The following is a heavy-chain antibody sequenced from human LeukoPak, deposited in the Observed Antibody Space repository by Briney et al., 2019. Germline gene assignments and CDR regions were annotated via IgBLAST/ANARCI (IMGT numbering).Heavy chain of an antibody. V-gene: IGHV4-59*10. CDR3: ARGVGYWGVPYFDY. J-gene: IGHJ4*02. CDR2: IYTSGST. CDR1: GGSFSGYY. Sequence: PSETLSLTCAVYGGSFSGYYWSWIRQPAGKGLEWIGRIYTSGSTNYNPSLKSRVTISVDTSKNQFSLKLSSVTAADTAVYYCARGVGYWGVPYFDYWGQGTLVTVSS. D-gene: IGHD3-10*01.